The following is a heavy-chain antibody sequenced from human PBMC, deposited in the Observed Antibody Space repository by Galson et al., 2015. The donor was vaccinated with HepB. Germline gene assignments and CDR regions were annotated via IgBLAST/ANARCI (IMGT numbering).Heavy chain of an antibody. D-gene: IGHD6-19*01. V-gene: IGHV3-23*01. CDR3: AKDFTVEASPFAP. J-gene: IGHJ5*02. CDR2: ITSSGGGT. Sequence: SLRLSCAASGFTFSSYAMNWVRRAPGKGLECVSAITSSGGGTFYANSVKGRFTISRDNSKNTLYLQMNSLRAEDTAVYYCAKDFTVEASPFAPWGQGTLVTAPS. CDR1: GFTFSSYA.